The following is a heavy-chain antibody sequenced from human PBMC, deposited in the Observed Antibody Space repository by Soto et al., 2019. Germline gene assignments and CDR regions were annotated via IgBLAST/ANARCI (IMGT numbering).Heavy chain of an antibody. V-gene: IGHV3-7*04. CDR3: ARHRADYYASSGNPLGY. Sequence: EVQLVESGGGLVQPGGSLRLSCAASGFTFSGYWMSCVRQAPGKGLEWVANIKQDGSEKYYVDSVKGRFTISRDNAKNTLYLQMNSLRAEDTAVYYCARHRADYYASSGNPLGYWGQRILVTVS. D-gene: IGHD3-22*01. CDR2: IKQDGSEK. J-gene: IGHJ4*02. CDR1: GFTFSGYW.